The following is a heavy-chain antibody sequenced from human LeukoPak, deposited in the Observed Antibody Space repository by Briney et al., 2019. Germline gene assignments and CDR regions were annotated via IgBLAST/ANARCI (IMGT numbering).Heavy chain of an antibody. D-gene: IGHD3-22*01. CDR1: GFTFSSYW. V-gene: IGHV3-74*03. CDR2: INSDGSST. Sequence: GGSLRLSCAASGFTFSSYWMHWVRQAPGKGLVWVSRINSDGSSTKYADSVKGRFTLSRDNSKNTVYLQVDSLGSEDTAVYFCATSRITMIGDYMDFWGRGTAVTVSS. J-gene: IGHJ6*03. CDR3: ATSRITMIGDYMDF.